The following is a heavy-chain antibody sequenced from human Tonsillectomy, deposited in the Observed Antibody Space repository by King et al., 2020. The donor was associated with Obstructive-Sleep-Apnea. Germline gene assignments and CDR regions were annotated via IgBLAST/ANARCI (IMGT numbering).Heavy chain of an antibody. Sequence: QLQESGPGLVKPSETLSLTCTVSGGSINNYYWSWIRQPPGKGLEWIGYMYYSGNTNFNPSLKGRVTISADTSKIQFSLRLSSVTAADTAVYYCARHRGVEDYGGYGDYFDYWGQGTLVTVSS. J-gene: IGHJ4*02. CDR2: MYYSGNT. V-gene: IGHV4-59*08. CDR3: ARHRGVEDYGGYGDYFDY. D-gene: IGHD5-12*01. CDR1: GGSINNYY.